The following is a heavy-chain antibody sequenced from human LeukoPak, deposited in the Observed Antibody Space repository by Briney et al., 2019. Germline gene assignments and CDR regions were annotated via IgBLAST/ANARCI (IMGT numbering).Heavy chain of an antibody. CDR2: INHSGST. Sequence: PSETLSLTCAVYGGSFSGYYWSWIRQPPGKGLEWIGEINHSGSTNYNPSLKSRVTISVDTSKNQFSLKLSSVTAADTAVYYCARGQRRYCSGDSCYPLGYWGQGTLVTVSS. V-gene: IGHV4-34*01. CDR3: ARGQRRYCSGDSCYPLGY. J-gene: IGHJ4*02. D-gene: IGHD2-15*01. CDR1: GGSFSGYY.